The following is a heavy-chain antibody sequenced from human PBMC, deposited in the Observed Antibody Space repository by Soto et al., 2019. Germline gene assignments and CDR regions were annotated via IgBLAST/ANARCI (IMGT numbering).Heavy chain of an antibody. J-gene: IGHJ4*02. CDR1: GFTFSTQW. CDR3: ATHALFLSGPLDY. D-gene: IGHD2-8*02. V-gene: IGHV3-7*01. Sequence: PAGSLRHSYQTSGFTFSTQWMNRVCQPTGVGLKRVAGINQYESDKYYVDSVKRRFTISRDNAMSSLFLQINSLRAEDTAVYFCATHALFLSGPLDYWGQGP. CDR2: INQYESDK.